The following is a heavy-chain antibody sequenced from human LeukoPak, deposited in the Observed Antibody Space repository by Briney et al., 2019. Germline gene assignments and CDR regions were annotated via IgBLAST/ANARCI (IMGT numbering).Heavy chain of an antibody. J-gene: IGHJ1*01. CDR2: IKQDGSEK. CDR3: ALISGWYVRGYFQH. V-gene: IGHV3-7*01. CDR1: GFTFSSYW. Sequence: PGGSLRLSCAASGFTFSSYWMSWVRQAPGKGLEWVANIKQDGSEKYYVDSVKGQFTISRDNAKNSLYLQMNSLRAEDTAVYYCALISGWYVRGYFQHWGQGTLVTVSS. D-gene: IGHD6-19*01.